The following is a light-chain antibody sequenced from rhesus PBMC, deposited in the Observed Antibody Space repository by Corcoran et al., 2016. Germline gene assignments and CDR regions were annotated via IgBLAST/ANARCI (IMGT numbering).Light chain of an antibody. J-gene: IGKJ3*01. CDR3: QHGYGILFT. CDR1: QGISNN. V-gene: IGKV1-25*01. Sequence: DIQMTQSPSSLSASVGDRVTITRRASQGISNNLAWYQQKPGKVPKLLIYKASTLQSGTPSRFSGSGSGTDFTLTFSGLQPEDFATYYCQHGYGILFTFGPGTKLDIK. CDR2: KAS.